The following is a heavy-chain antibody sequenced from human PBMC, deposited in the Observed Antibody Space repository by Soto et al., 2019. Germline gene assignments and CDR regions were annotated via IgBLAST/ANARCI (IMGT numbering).Heavy chain of an antibody. CDR3: ARESAMTTGVSYDYYYYGMDV. CDR1: GFIFSDHY. CDR2: TRNKVNSDTT. D-gene: IGHD4-17*01. V-gene: IGHV3-72*01. Sequence: GGSLRLSCAASGFIFSDHYMDWARQAPGKGLEWVGRTRNKVNSDTTKYAASVKGRFTISRDDSKNSLHLQMNSLQTEDTAVYYCARESAMTTGVSYDYYYYGMDVWGQGTTVTVSS. J-gene: IGHJ6*02.